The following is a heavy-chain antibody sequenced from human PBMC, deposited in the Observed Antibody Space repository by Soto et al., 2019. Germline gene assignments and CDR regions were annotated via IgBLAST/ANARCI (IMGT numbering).Heavy chain of an antibody. Sequence: GSLRLSCAASGFTINNAWMSWVRQAPGKGLEWVGRIKSKGNGGTADYAAPVKGRFTISRDDSKNMLYLQMNSLKTEDTAVYYCARARGYYDSSGYSGYYFDYWGQGTLVTVSS. CDR3: ARARGYYDSSGYSGYYFDY. V-gene: IGHV3-15*01. D-gene: IGHD3-22*01. J-gene: IGHJ4*02. CDR2: IKSKGNGGTA. CDR1: GFTINNAW.